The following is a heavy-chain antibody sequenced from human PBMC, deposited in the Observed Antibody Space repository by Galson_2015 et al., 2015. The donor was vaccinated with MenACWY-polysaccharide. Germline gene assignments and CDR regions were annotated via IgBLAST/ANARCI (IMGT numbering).Heavy chain of an antibody. CDR3: ARRRKRVAGEFDS. CDR1: GGSIRTETYF. CDR2: TSYTGST. D-gene: IGHD6-19*01. J-gene: IGHJ4*02. V-gene: IGHV4-39*02. Sequence: SETLSLTCTVSGGSIRTETYFWGWIRQPPGKGLEWIGTTSYTGSTYYNPSLKGRVAFSTDTSNNHFSLTVTSVTAADTAVYYCARRRKRVAGEFDSWGQGPLVPVTS.